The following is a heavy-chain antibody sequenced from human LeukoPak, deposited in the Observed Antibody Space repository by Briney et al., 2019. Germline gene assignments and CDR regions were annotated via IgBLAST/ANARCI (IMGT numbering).Heavy chain of an antibody. Sequence: ASVKVSCKVSGYTLTELSMHWVRQAPGKGLEWMGGFDPEDGETIYAQKFQGRVTMTEDTSTDTAYMELSSLRSEDTAVYYCATGVAVVAYCGGDCYAWGQGTLVTVSS. J-gene: IGHJ4*02. CDR3: ATGVAVVAYCGGDCYA. D-gene: IGHD2-21*02. CDR2: FDPEDGET. V-gene: IGHV1-24*01. CDR1: GYTLTELS.